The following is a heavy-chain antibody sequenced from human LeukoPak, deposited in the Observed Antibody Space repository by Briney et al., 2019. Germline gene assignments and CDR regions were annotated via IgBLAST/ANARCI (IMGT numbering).Heavy chain of an antibody. CDR2: ISYDGSNK. J-gene: IGHJ1*01. CDR3: ASYCSGGSCYHAEYFQH. V-gene: IGHV3-30*03. D-gene: IGHD2-15*01. CDR1: GFTSSSYG. Sequence: PGGFLRLSCAASGFTSSSYGMHWVRQAPGKGLEWVAVISYDGSNKYYADSVKGRFTISRDNSKDTLYLQMNSLRAEDTAVYYCASYCSGGSCYHAEYFQHWGQGTLVTVSS.